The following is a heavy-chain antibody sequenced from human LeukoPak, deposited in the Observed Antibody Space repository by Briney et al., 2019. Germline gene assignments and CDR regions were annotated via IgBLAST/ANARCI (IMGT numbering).Heavy chain of an antibody. CDR2: INPNSGGT. V-gene: IGHV1-2*06. J-gene: IGHJ4*02. Sequence: GASVKVSCKASGYTFTGYYMHWVRQAPGQGLEWMGRINPNSGGTNYAQKFQGRVTMTRGTSISTAYMELSRLRSDDTAVYYCASEGYCSSTSCYWGNYWGQGTLVTVSS. D-gene: IGHD2-2*01. CDR3: ASEGYCSSTSCYWGNY. CDR1: GYTFTGYY.